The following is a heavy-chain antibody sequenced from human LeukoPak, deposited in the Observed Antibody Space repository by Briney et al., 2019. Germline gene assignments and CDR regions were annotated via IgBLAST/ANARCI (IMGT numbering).Heavy chain of an antibody. CDR3: ARDQLVVRGVIGY. CDR2: INQDGSEM. J-gene: IGHJ4*02. Sequence: GGSLRLSCAASGFTFSRYGMHWVRQTPGKGLEWVANINQDGSEMYYVDSVKGRFTISRDNAQNSLYLQMNSLRAEDTAVYYCARDQLVVRGVIGYWGQGTLVTVSS. D-gene: IGHD3-10*01. CDR1: GFTFSRYG. V-gene: IGHV3-7*01.